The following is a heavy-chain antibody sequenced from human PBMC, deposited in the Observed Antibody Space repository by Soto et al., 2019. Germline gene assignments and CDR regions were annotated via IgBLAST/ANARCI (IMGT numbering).Heavy chain of an antibody. CDR1: GFTFSTHT. CDR3: ATGSGNGSGY. D-gene: IGHD3-10*01. CDR2: ISSGSRTI. Sequence: EVQLVESGGSLVHPGGSLRLSCAASGFTFSTHTMNWVRQAPGKGLEWLSYISSGSRTIYYADSVMGRFTISRDNAQNSLYLQMHSLRDEDTAVYYCATGSGNGSGYWGQGTLVTVSS. J-gene: IGHJ4*02. V-gene: IGHV3-48*02.